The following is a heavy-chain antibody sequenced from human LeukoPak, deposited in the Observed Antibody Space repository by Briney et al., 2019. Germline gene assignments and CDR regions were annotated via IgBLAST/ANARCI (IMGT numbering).Heavy chain of an antibody. CDR3: ARDSSSVSSNYDDY. D-gene: IGHD6-13*01. CDR1: GGTFSNYA. Sequence: SVKVSCKASGGTFSNYAISWVRQAPGQGLEWMGRIIPILGIANYAHSFQGRVIITADKATSTAYMELSSLSSEDTAVYYCARDSSSVSSNYDDYWGQGTLVTVSS. V-gene: IGHV1-69*04. J-gene: IGHJ4*02. CDR2: IIPILGIA.